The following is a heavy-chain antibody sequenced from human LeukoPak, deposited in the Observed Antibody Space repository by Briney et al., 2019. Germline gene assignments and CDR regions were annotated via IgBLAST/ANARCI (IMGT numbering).Heavy chain of an antibody. D-gene: IGHD5-18*01. Sequence: PGGSLRLSCAASGFTFSSYSMNWVRQAPGKGLEWVSSISSSSSYIYYADSVKGRFTISRDNAKNSLYLQMNRLRAEDTAVYYCARDFRIQLWMMDVWGKGTMVTVSS. V-gene: IGHV3-21*01. CDR1: GFTFSSYS. J-gene: IGHJ6*04. CDR3: ARDFRIQLWMMDV. CDR2: ISSSSSYI.